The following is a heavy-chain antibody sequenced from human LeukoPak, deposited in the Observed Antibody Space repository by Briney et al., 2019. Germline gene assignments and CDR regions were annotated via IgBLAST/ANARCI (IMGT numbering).Heavy chain of an antibody. CDR2: IIPIFGTA. Sequence: SVKVSCKASGGTFSSYAISWVRQAPGQGLEWMGGIIPIFGTANYAQKFQGRVTITADESTSTAYMELSSLRSEDTAVYYCARGSDDYVWGSYRYFDYWGQGTLVTVSS. CDR1: GGTFSSYA. D-gene: IGHD3-16*02. V-gene: IGHV1-69*13. CDR3: ARGSDDYVWGSYRYFDY. J-gene: IGHJ4*02.